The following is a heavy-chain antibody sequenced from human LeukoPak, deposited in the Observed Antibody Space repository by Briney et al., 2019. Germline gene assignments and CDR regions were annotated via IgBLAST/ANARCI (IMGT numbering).Heavy chain of an antibody. V-gene: IGHV4-34*01. CDR2: INFRGST. CDR1: GGSFSGYY. J-gene: IGHJ5*02. CDR3: AMATLTGWTFDP. Sequence: SETLSLTCAVYGGSFSGYYWSWIRQPPGKGLEWIGEINFRGSTNYNPSLKSRVTISVDTSKNQFSLKLSSVTAADTAVYYCAMATLTGWTFDPWGQGTLVTVSS. D-gene: IGHD7-27*01.